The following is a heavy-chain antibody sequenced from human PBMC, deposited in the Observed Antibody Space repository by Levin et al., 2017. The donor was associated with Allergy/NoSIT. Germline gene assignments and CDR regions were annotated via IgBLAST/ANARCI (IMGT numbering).Heavy chain of an antibody. J-gene: IGHJ3*02. D-gene: IGHD2-2*01. Sequence: GGSLRLSCAASGFTFSGSAMHWVRQASGKGLEWVGRIRSKANSYATAYAASVKGRFTISRDDSKNTAYLQMNSLKTEDTAVYYCTRHCSSTSCYDSGYDAFDIWGQGTMVTVSS. CDR2: IRSKANSYAT. V-gene: IGHV3-73*01. CDR1: GFTFSGSA. CDR3: TRHCSSTSCYDSGYDAFDI.